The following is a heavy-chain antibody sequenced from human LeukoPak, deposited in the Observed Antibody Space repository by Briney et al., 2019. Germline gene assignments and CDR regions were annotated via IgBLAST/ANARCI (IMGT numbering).Heavy chain of an antibody. D-gene: IGHD6-13*01. CDR1: GGTFSSYA. CDR3: ARELRPLTYSSHDAFDI. CDR2: IIPIFGTA. J-gene: IGHJ3*02. V-gene: IGHV1-69*13. Sequence: GASVKVSCKASGGTFSSYAISWVRQAPGQGLEWLGGIIPIFGTANYAQKFQGRVTITADESTSTAYMELSSLRSEDTAVYYCARELRPLTYSSHDAFDIWGQGTMVTVSS.